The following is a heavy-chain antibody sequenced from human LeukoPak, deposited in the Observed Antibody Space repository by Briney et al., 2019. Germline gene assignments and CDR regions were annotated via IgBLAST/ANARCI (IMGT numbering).Heavy chain of an antibody. CDR1: GFTLSSYW. D-gene: IGHD6-13*01. CDR2: INSDGSIT. V-gene: IGHV3-74*01. CDR3: ARARTEYSSSWYYFDY. J-gene: IGHJ4*02. Sequence: GGSLRLSCAASGFTLSSYWMHWVRQAPGKGLVWVSRINSDGSITSYADSVKGRFTISRDNAKNTLYLQMDSLRAEDTAVYYCARARTEYSSSWYYFDYWGQGTLVTVSS.